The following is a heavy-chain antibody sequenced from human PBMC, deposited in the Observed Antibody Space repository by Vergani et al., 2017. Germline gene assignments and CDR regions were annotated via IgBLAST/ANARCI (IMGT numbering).Heavy chain of an antibody. J-gene: IGHJ2*01. CDR1: GFTFSSYG. CDR2: IWYDGSNK. CDR3: AREVVVAAYFDL. V-gene: IGHV3-33*01. D-gene: IGHD2-15*01. Sequence: QVQLVESGGGVVQPGRSLRLSCAASGFTFSSYGMHWVRQAPGKGLEWVAVIWYDGSNKYDADSVKGRFTISRDNSKNTLYLQMNSLRAEDTAVYYCAREVVVAAYFDLWGRGTLVTVSS.